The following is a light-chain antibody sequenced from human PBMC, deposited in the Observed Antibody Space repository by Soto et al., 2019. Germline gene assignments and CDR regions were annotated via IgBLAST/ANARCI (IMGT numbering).Light chain of an antibody. CDR2: EVN. Sequence: QSALTQPPSASGSPGQSVTISCTGTSADVGGYDYVSWYQQVPGKAPKLIIYEVNNRPSGVPGRFSGSKSGITASLTVSGLQMEDEVIYYCGSYAATDLFVVFGGGTKLTVL. J-gene: IGLJ2*01. V-gene: IGLV2-8*01. CDR1: SADVGGYDY. CDR3: GSYAATDLFVV.